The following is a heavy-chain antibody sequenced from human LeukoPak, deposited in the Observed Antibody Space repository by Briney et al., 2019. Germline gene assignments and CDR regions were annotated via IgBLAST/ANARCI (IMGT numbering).Heavy chain of an antibody. Sequence: GGSLRLSCTASGFTYNNYAMNWVRQAPGKGLEWVSVISGSGRSTYYADSVKGRFTISRDKSKNTLYLRMNSLRAEDTAVYYCAKLLYYYDSSQPYWGQGTLVTVSS. V-gene: IGHV3-23*01. D-gene: IGHD3-22*01. J-gene: IGHJ4*02. CDR2: ISGSGRST. CDR3: AKLLYYYDSSQPY. CDR1: GFTYNNYA.